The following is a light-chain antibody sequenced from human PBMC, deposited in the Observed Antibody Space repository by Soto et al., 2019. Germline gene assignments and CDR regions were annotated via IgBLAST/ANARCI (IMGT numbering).Light chain of an antibody. CDR3: QQYNNLPPLT. V-gene: IGKV3-15*01. CDR2: GAS. CDR1: QSVSSK. J-gene: IGKJ4*01. Sequence: EIVMTQSPATLSVSPGERATLSCRASQSVSSKLAWYQQKPGQAPRLLIYGASTRATGIPARFSGSGSGTHCTITISSLQSEDFSVYYCQQYNNLPPLTFGGGTKVEIK.